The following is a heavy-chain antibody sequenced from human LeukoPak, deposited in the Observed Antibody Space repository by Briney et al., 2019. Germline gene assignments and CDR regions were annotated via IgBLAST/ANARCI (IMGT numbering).Heavy chain of an antibody. Sequence: GGSLRLSCAASGFTFSSSVMSWVRQAPGKGLERVSAISSSGGNTDNADSLKGRFTISRDNSKDTLYLQMNSLRVEDTAVYYCARRTSGAKDVWGKGTTVTVSP. CDR2: ISSSGGNT. CDR1: GFTFSSSV. J-gene: IGHJ6*04. V-gene: IGHV3-23*01. CDR3: ARRTSGAKDV. D-gene: IGHD3-16*01.